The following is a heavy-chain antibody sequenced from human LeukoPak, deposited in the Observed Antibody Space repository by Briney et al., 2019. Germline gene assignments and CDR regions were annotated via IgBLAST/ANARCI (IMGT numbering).Heavy chain of an antibody. V-gene: IGHV1-69*05. J-gene: IGHJ3*02. CDR2: IIPIFGTA. CDR1: GGTFSSYA. CDR3: ARIVRGSSGWYEGVDAFDI. D-gene: IGHD6-19*01. Sequence: SVKVSCKASGGTFSSYAISWVRQAPGQGLEWMGRIIPIFGTANYAQKFQGRVTITTDESTSTAYTELSSLRSEDTAVYYCARIVRGSSGWYEGVDAFDIWGQGTMVTVSS.